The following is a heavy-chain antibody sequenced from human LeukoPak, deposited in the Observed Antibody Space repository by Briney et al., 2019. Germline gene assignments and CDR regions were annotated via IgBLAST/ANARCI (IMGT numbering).Heavy chain of an antibody. V-gene: IGHV4-34*01. Sequence: SETLSLTCAVYGGSLSGYYWSWIRQPPGEGLEWIGEINHSGNTNYNPSLKSRVTISVDTSKNQFSLKLSSVTAADTAVYYCATSLTAIFDYWGQGTLVTVSS. D-gene: IGHD7-27*01. J-gene: IGHJ4*02. CDR3: ATSLTAIFDY. CDR2: INHSGNT. CDR1: GGSLSGYY.